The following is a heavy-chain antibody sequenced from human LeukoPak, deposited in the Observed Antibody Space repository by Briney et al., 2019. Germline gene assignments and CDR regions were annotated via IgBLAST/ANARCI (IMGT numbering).Heavy chain of an antibody. V-gene: IGHV4-39*01. CDR2: KYYSGDT. CDR3: ARHRLEGDTFDI. CDR1: GGSINSSDHY. J-gene: IGHJ3*02. D-gene: IGHD3-3*01. Sequence: PSETLSLTCTVSGGSINSSDHYWAWIRQPPGKGLEWIGSKYYSGDTYYSPSLKSRVTISVDTSRNKFALKLNSVTAADTAVYFCARHRLEGDTFDIWGPGTMVTVS.